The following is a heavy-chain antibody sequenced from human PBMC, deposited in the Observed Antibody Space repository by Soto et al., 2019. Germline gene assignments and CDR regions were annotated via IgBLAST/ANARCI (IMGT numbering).Heavy chain of an antibody. CDR3: AKGMGYYHYYYMDV. D-gene: IGHD2-8*01. CDR2: ISWNSGSI. CDR1: GFTFDDYA. V-gene: IGHV3-9*01. Sequence: EVQLVESGGGLVQPGRSLRLSCAASGFTFDDYAMHWVRQAPGKGLEWVSGISWNSGSIGYADSVKGRFTISRDNAKNSLYLQMNSLRAEDTALYYCAKGMGYYHYYYMDVWGKGTTVTVSS. J-gene: IGHJ6*03.